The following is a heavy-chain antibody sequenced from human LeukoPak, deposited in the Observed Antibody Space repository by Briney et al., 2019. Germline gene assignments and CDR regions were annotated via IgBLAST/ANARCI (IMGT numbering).Heavy chain of an antibody. J-gene: IGHJ4*02. Sequence: PSETLSLTCTVSGGSISSYYWSWIRQPPGKGLEWIGYIYYSGSTNYNPSLKSRVTISVDTSKNQFSLKLSSVTAADTAVYYRARDLYGEYVFDYWGQGTLVTVSS. CDR2: IYYSGST. D-gene: IGHD4-17*01. CDR3: ARDLYGEYVFDY. CDR1: GGSISSYY. V-gene: IGHV4-59*01.